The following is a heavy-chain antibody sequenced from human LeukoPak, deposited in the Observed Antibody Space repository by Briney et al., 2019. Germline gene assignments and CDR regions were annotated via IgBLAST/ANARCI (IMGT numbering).Heavy chain of an antibody. CDR1: GCTFTGYY. CDR2: INPNSGGT. Sequence: ASVKVSCKASGCTFTGYYMHWVRQAPGQGLEWMGWINPNSGGTNYAQKFQGRVTMTRDTSISTAYMELSRLRSDDTAVYYCARGIGDWPDAFDIWGQGTMVTVSP. CDR3: ARGIGDWPDAFDI. J-gene: IGHJ3*02. D-gene: IGHD3-9*01. V-gene: IGHV1-2*02.